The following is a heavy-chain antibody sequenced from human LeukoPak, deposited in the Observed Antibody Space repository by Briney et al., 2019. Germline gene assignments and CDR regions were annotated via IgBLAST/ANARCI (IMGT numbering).Heavy chain of an antibody. CDR2: IYHSGST. CDR3: ARQMNWFDP. D-gene: IGHD5-24*01. CDR1: GGSISSGGYS. Sequence: SETLSLTCTVSGGSISSGGYSWSWIRQPPGKGLEWIGYIYHSGSTYYNPSLKSRVTISVDRSKNQFSLKLSSVTAADTAVYYCARQMNWFDPWGQGTLVTVSS. J-gene: IGHJ5*02. V-gene: IGHV4-30-2*01.